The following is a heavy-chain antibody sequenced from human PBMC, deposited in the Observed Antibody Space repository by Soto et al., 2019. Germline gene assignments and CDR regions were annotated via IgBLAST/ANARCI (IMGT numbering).Heavy chain of an antibody. Sequence: GGSLRLSCAASGFTFSRYSMNWVRQAPGKGQEWLSYISSSSSIIYYADSVKGQFTISRDNAQNSLYLQMYSLRDEDTAVYYCARTGPSYYYGSFDYWGQGALVTVSS. CDR2: ISSSSSII. D-gene: IGHD3-10*01. CDR1: GFTFSRYS. J-gene: IGHJ4*02. V-gene: IGHV3-48*02. CDR3: ARTGPSYYYGSFDY.